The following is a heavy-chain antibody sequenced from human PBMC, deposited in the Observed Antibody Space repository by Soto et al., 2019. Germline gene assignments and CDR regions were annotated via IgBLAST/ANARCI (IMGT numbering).Heavy chain of an antibody. CDR1: GFTFSRYW. D-gene: IGHD5-18*01. CDR2: INIDGSVT. V-gene: IGHV3-74*01. J-gene: IGHJ4*02. Sequence: EVQLVESGGGLVQPGGSLRLSCVVSGFTFSRYWMHWVRQAPGKGLVWVSRINIDGSVTEYAASVKGRFTISRDSAKKTLYLQMNSLRVEDTAVYFCARGGAETAMAHDHCGQGSLGTVSS. CDR3: ARGGAETAMAHDH.